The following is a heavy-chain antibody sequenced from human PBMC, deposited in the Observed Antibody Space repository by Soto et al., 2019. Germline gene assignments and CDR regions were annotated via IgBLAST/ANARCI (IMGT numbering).Heavy chain of an antibody. CDR2: IYSSGCA. CDR1: GDSVSSGGYY. CDR3: ARGFSSVSMDD. Sequence: SETLSLTCTVSGDSVSSGGYYWSWIRQRPGKGLKWIGYIYSSGCATYNPPLTSRVTISRDTSKNQISLKVASVTAADTAGYYCARGFSSVSMDDWGQGTQVTVYS. J-gene: IGHJ4*03. D-gene: IGHD6-19*01. V-gene: IGHV4-61*08.